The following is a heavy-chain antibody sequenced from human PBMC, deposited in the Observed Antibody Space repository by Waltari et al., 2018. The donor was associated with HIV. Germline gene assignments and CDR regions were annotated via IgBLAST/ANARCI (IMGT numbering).Heavy chain of an antibody. D-gene: IGHD1-26*01. CDR2: IYYSGST. V-gene: IGHV4-39*07. Sequence: QLQLQESGPGLVKPSETLSLTCTVSGGSISSSSYYWGWIRQPPGKGLEWIGSIYYSGSTYYNPSLKSRVTISVDTSKNQFSLKLSSVTAADTAVYYCAKVGAGGEFDYWGQGTLVTVSS. J-gene: IGHJ4*02. CDR1: GGSISSSSYY. CDR3: AKVGAGGEFDY.